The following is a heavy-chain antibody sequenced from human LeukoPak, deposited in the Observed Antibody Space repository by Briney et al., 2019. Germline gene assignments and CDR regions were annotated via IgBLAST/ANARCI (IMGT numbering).Heavy chain of an antibody. CDR1: GYNFPKYW. D-gene: IGHD6-13*01. V-gene: IGHV5-51*01. CDR3: ARGDSSSWYYFDY. Sequence: KRGESLKISCKTSGYNFPKYWIGWVRPVPGKGVEWMGIIYPTDSDTKYSPYFQGQVTISADKSITTAYLQWSSLKASDTAIYYCARGDSSSWYYFDYWGQGTLVTVSS. CDR2: IYPTDSDT. J-gene: IGHJ4*02.